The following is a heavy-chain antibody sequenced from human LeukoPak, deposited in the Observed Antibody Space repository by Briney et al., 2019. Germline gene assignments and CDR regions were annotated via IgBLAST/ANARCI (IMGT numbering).Heavy chain of an antibody. CDR1: GFTFSSYG. D-gene: IGHD6-13*01. CDR3: ARDPGYSKNWYFDY. V-gene: IGHV3-33*01. J-gene: IGHJ4*02. Sequence: PGRSLRLSCAASGFTFSSYGMHWVRQAPGKGLEWVALIWYDGSNKYYADSVKGRFTISRDNSKNTLYLQMNSLRAEDTAMFFCARDPGYSKNWYFDYWGQGTLVTVSS. CDR2: IWYDGSNK.